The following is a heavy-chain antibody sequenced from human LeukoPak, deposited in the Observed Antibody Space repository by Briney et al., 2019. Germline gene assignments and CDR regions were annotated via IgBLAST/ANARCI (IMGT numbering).Heavy chain of an antibody. CDR2: IYYSGAT. D-gene: IGHD6-13*01. J-gene: IGHJ4*02. V-gene: IGHV4-39*01. Sequence: SETLSLTCTVSGGSISTTDFYWGWIRQPPGKGLEWIGTIYYSGATYYTPSLKSRVTMSVDTSKNQFSLNLSSVTAADTAVYYYARREYSSSWIDYWGQGTLVTVSS. CDR3: ARREYSSSWIDY. CDR1: GGSISTTDFY.